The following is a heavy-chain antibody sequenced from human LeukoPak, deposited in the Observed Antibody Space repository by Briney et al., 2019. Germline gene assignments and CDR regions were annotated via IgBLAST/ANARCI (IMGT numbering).Heavy chain of an antibody. D-gene: IGHD3-22*01. Sequence: SETLSLTCTVSGGSISSYYWSWIRQPAGKGLEWIGRIYTSGSTNYNPSLKSRVTMSVDTSKNQFSLKLSSVTAADTAVYYCAREPYYYDHTGFHPRYLDSWGQGALVSVSS. CDR3: AREPYYYDHTGFHPRYLDS. V-gene: IGHV4-4*07. J-gene: IGHJ4*02. CDR1: GGSISSYY. CDR2: IYTSGST.